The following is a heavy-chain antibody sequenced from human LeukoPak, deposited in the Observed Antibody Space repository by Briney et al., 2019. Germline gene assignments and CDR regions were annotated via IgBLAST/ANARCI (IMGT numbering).Heavy chain of an antibody. CDR3: AKGQEQQLINFDY. V-gene: IGHV3-23*01. CDR1: GFTFSSHG. Sequence: GGSLRLSCAASGFTFSSHGMSWVRQAPGKGLEWVSGISGSGSHIYYTDSVKGRFTISRDNSKNTLNLQMNSLRAEDTAVYYCAKGQEQQLINFDYWGQGTLVTVSS. J-gene: IGHJ4*02. CDR2: ISGSGSHI. D-gene: IGHD6-13*01.